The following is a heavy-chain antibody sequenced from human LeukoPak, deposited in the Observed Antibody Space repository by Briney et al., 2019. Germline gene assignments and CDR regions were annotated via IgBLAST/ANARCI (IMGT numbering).Heavy chain of an antibody. J-gene: IGHJ4*02. CDR1: GGSISSYY. CDR3: AREGIAVAGTWDY. D-gene: IGHD6-19*01. V-gene: IGHV4-59*01. Sequence: NPSETLSLTCTVSGGSISSYYWSWIRQPPGKGLEWIGYIYYSGSTNYNPSLKSRVTISVDTSKNQFSLKLSSVTAADTAVYYCAREGIAVAGTWDYWGQGTLVIVSS. CDR2: IYYSGST.